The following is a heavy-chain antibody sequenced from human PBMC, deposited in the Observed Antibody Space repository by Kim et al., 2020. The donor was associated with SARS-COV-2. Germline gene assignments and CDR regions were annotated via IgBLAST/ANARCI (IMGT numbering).Heavy chain of an antibody. Sequence: SVKGRFTISRENAKNSLYLQRNSLGDEDTAVYYCASDLGYDSSGYYYVGWGQGTLVTVSS. CDR3: ASDLGYDSSGYYYVG. D-gene: IGHD3-22*01. V-gene: IGHV3-48*02. J-gene: IGHJ4*02.